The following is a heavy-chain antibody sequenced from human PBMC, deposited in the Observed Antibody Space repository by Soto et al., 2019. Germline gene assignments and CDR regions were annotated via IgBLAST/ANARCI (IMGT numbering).Heavy chain of an antibody. D-gene: IGHD1-26*01. CDR3: ARVSLGASTITDYYYYGMDV. J-gene: IGHJ6*02. CDR1: GFTFTNYA. CDR2: LSGPGDT. V-gene: IGHV3-23*01. Sequence: GESLKISFKGSGFTFTNYAMSWVRQAPGKGLEWVSGLSGPGDTYYADSVKGRFTISRDNSKNTLYLQMSSLRAEDTAVYYCARVSLGASTITDYYYYGMDVWGQGTTVTVSS.